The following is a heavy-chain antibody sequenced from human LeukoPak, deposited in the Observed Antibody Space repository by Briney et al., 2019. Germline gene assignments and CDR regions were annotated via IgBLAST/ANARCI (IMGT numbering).Heavy chain of an antibody. CDR1: GGSISSYY. Sequence: SETLSLTCTVSGGSISSYYWGWIRQPPGKGLEWIGSIYYSGSTYYNPSLKSRVTISVDTSKNQFSLKLSSVTAADTAVYYCARHRSLRDYYYYYMDVWGKGTTVTVSS. CDR2: IYYSGST. D-gene: IGHD1-26*01. J-gene: IGHJ6*03. CDR3: ARHRSLRDYYYYYMDV. V-gene: IGHV4-39*01.